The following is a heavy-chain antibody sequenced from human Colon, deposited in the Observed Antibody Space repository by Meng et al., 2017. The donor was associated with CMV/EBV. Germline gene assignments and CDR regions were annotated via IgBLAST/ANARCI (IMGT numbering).Heavy chain of an antibody. CDR1: GSTYSISA. J-gene: IGHJ4*02. D-gene: IGHD2-2*01. V-gene: IGHV1-69*05. CDR3: ARGYCSSTSCRPFDY. Sequence: GSTYSISAISGVRRSTGQGLEWSVGILRISCTANYAQKFYGRAMITTDESTTTAYMELSSLRPEDMAAEYCARGYCSSTSCRPFDYWGQGTLVTVSS. CDR2: ILRISCTA.